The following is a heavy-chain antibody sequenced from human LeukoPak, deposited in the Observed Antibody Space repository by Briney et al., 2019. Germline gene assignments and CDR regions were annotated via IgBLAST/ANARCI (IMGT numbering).Heavy chain of an antibody. Sequence: PSETLSLTCDVSGFSISLGYYWVWIRQPAGQGLEWIGSIHPSGTTFYNSSLNSRITMTIDALKNQFSLRLSLVTAVDTAVYFCATERERRITDWGQGTLVTVSS. J-gene: IGHJ4*02. CDR2: IHPSGTT. CDR3: ATERERRITD. CDR1: GFSISLGYY. V-gene: IGHV4-38-2*02. D-gene: IGHD1-1*01.